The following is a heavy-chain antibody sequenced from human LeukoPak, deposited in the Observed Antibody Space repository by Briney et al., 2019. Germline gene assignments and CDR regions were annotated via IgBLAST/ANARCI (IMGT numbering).Heavy chain of an antibody. CDR2: INHSGST. CDR3: AHSPARGVQSAY. D-gene: IGHD2-15*01. Sequence: PSETLSLTCAVYGGSFSGYYWSWIRQPPGKGLEWIGEINHSGSTNYNPSLTSRVTISVDTSKNQFSLNLRSVTAADTAVYYCAHSPARGVQSAYWGQGTLVTVSS. CDR1: GGSFSGYY. J-gene: IGHJ4*02. V-gene: IGHV4-34*01.